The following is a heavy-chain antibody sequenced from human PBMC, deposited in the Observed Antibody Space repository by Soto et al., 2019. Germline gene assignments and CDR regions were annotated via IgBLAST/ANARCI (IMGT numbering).Heavy chain of an antibody. V-gene: IGHV5-51*01. CDR1: GYSFSRYW. Sequence: GESLKISCKGSGYSFSRYWIVWLRQMPGKGLEWMGIIYPHDSEKRSNPSFQGQVTISVDKSINTVYLQWSSLKASDTAIYYGEGDSPDPSSGLDVWGQGSSVIVTS. CDR2: IYPHDSEK. J-gene: IGHJ6*01. D-gene: IGHD6-6*01. CDR3: EGDSPDPSSGLDV.